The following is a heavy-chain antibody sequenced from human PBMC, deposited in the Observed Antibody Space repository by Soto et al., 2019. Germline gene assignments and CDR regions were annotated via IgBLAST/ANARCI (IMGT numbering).Heavy chain of an antibody. CDR3: ARDNPRSSGWDV. CDR1: GFTLSSYS. Sequence: EVQLVESGGGLVQPGGSLRLSCEASGFTLSSYSMNWARQAPWQGLEWVSYISSSSSTIYYADSVKGRFTISRDNAKNSLSLQMNSLRDEDTAVYYCARDNPRSSGWDVWGQGTTVTVSS. J-gene: IGHJ6*02. V-gene: IGHV3-48*02. CDR2: ISSSSSTI.